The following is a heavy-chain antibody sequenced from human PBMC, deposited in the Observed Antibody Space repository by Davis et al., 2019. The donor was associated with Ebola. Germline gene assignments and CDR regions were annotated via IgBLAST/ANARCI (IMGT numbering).Heavy chain of an antibody. D-gene: IGHD2-15*01. CDR2: IYYSGTI. J-gene: IGHJ4*02. CDR1: GDSISSGGSY. CDR3: ARTDRVCSGGTCYSGNDFDY. V-gene: IGHV4-31*03. Sequence: MPSETLSLTCTVSGDSISSGGSYWSWIRQHPGKGLEWIGYIYYSGTINYNQSLRSRVTISVDTSKNQFSLKLSSVTAADTAVYYCARTDRVCSGGTCYSGNDFDYWGQGTLVTVSS.